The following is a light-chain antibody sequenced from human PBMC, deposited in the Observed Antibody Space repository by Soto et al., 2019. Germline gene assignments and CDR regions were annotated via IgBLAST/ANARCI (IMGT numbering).Light chain of an antibody. CDR3: GTWDGSRNWV. J-gene: IGLJ3*02. Sequence: QSVLTQTPSVSAARGQKVTISCSGTSSNIGNNYVSWYQQFPDTAPKLLIYDNNKRPSGIPDRFSGSKSGASATLVITGVQTGDEADYYCGTWDGSRNWVFGGGTKLTVL. V-gene: IGLV1-51*01. CDR1: SSNIGNNY. CDR2: DNN.